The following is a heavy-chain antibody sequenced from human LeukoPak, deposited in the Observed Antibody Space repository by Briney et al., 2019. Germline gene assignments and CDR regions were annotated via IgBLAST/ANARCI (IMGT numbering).Heavy chain of an antibody. Sequence: GGSLRLSCAASGFTFSRYAMTWVRRAPWKGLEWVSALSSDANSTFYSDSVKGRFTISRDTSENTLYLQMDNLGVDDTATYYCARVRGWYLSNWGQGTQVTVSS. CDR3: ARVRGWYLSN. J-gene: IGHJ4*02. CDR2: LSSDANST. CDR1: GFTFSRYA. D-gene: IGHD6-19*01. V-gene: IGHV3-23*01.